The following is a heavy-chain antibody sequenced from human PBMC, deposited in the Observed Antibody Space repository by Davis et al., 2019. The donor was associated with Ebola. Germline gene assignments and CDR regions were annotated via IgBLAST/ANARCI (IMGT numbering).Heavy chain of an antibody. D-gene: IGHD6-6*01. CDR1: GFTFSSYA. CDR2: ISYDGSNK. Sequence: GGSLRLSCAASGFTFSSYAMHWVRQAPGKGLEWVAVISYDGSNKYYADSVKGRFTISRDNSKNTLYLQMNSLRAEDTAVYYCAKDGAARRPYYYGMDVWGQGTTVTVSS. J-gene: IGHJ6*02. CDR3: AKDGAARRPYYYGMDV. V-gene: IGHV3-30*04.